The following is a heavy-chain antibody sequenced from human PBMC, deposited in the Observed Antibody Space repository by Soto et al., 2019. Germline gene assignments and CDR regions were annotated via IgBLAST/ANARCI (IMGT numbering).Heavy chain of an antibody. J-gene: IGHJ3*02. CDR3: ARALYYDSSGYYYVPAPDAFDI. D-gene: IGHD3-22*01. CDR2: INSDGSST. V-gene: IGHV3-74*01. CDR1: GFTFSSYW. Sequence: GGSLRLSCAASGFTFSSYWMHWVRQAPGKGLVWVSRINSDGSSTSYADSVKGRFTISRDNAKNTLYLQMNSLRAEDTAVYYCARALYYDSSGYYYVPAPDAFDIWGQGTMVTVSS.